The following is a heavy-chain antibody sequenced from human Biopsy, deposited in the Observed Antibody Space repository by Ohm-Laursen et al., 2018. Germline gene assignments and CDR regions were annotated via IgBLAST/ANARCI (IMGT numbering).Heavy chain of an antibody. CDR3: ARGTGRYYVYGAFDI. V-gene: IGHV4-4*07. CDR2: IYTSGSP. D-gene: IGHD1-26*01. J-gene: IGHJ3*02. Sequence: SEILSLTWTVSGGSIYNFFWSWIRQTPGKGLEWIGRIYTSGSPNYNLSLESRVTMSVDTSKNQFSLNLRSVTAADTAVYYCARGTGRYYVYGAFDIWGQGTVVTVSS. CDR1: GGSIYNFF.